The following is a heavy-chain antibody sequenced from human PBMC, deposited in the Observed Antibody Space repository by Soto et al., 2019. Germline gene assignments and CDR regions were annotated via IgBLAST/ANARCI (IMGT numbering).Heavy chain of an antibody. Sequence: SETLSLTCAVSGGSFSGYYWSWFRQPPGKGLEWIGKINHSGITNYNPSLKSRVTISVDTSKNQFSLKLSSVTAADTAVYYCASFWQYYFDYWGQGTLVTVSS. CDR3: ASFWQYYFDY. J-gene: IGHJ4*02. D-gene: IGHD3-3*01. CDR2: INHSGIT. V-gene: IGHV4-34*01. CDR1: GGSFSGYY.